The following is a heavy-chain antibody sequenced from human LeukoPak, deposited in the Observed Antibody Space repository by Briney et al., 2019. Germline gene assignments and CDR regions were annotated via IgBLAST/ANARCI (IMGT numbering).Heavy chain of an antibody. CDR1: GYSISTGYY. V-gene: IGHV4-34*01. CDR3: ARLVVPAAMGIRRYYYYYYMDV. J-gene: IGHJ6*03. CDR2: INHTGTT. D-gene: IGHD2-2*01. Sequence: SETLSLTCTVSGYSISTGYYWNWIRQSPGKGLEWIGEINHTGTTNYNPSLKSRFTISVDTSKNQFSLKLSSVTAADTAVYYCARLVVPAAMGIRRYYYYYYMDVWGKGTTVTISS.